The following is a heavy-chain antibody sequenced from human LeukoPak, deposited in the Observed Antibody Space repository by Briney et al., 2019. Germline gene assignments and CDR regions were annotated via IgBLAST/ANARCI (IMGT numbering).Heavy chain of an antibody. CDR1: GGSISSSSYY. CDR3: ARRYGSSGYYRFDY. CDR2: IYYSGST. D-gene: IGHD3-22*01. V-gene: IGHV4-39*01. J-gene: IGHJ4*02. Sequence: SETLSLTCTVSGGSISSSSYYWGWIRQPPGKGLEWIGSIYYSGSTYYNPSLKSRVTISVDTSKNQFSLKLSSVTAADTAVYYCARRYGSSGYYRFDYWGQGTPVTVSS.